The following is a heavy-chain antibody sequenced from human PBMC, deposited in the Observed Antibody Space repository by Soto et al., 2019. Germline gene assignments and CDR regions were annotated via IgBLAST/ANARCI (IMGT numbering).Heavy chain of an antibody. V-gene: IGHV3-33*01. CDR2: IWYDGSNK. CDR3: ARELQGIAVAGPFDY. CDR1: GFTFSSYG. Sequence: GGSLRLSCAASGFTFSSYGMHWVRQAPGKGLEWVAVIWYDGSNKYYADSVKGRFTISRDNSKNTLYLQMNSLRAEDTAVYYCARELQGIAVAGPFDYWGQGTLVTVSS. D-gene: IGHD6-19*01. J-gene: IGHJ4*02.